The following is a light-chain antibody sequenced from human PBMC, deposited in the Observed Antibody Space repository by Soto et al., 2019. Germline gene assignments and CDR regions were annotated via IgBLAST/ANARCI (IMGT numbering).Light chain of an antibody. J-gene: IGKJ1*01. CDR1: QSVSSN. Sequence: EIMMTQSPDTLSVSPGERATLSCGASQSVSSNLAWYQQKPGQAPRLLIYGASTRATGIPTRFSGSGSGTEFTLTISSLQSEDFAVYYCQQYNNWPRTFGQGTKVEI. CDR2: GAS. CDR3: QQYNNWPRT. V-gene: IGKV3-15*01.